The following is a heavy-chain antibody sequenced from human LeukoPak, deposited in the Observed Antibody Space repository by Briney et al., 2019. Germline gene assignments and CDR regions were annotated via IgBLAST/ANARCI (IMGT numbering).Heavy chain of an antibody. CDR3: ASIRETCLQTEHYFQH. V-gene: IGHV3-30*04. J-gene: IGHJ1*01. CDR1: GFTFSNYA. CDR2: ISYDESNR. D-gene: IGHD3-3*02. Sequence: PGGSLRLSCAASGFTFSNYAMHWVRQAPGKGLEWVAIISYDESNRYYADSVKDRFTISRDNSKNTLFLQMNSLRTEDTAVYYCASIRETCLQTEHYFQHWGQGTLVTVSS.